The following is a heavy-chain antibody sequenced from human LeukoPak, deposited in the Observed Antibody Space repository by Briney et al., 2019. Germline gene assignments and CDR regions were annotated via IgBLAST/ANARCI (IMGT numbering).Heavy chain of an antibody. J-gene: IGHJ4*02. Sequence: PGGSLRLSCAASGFTFSSYSMNWVRQAPGEGLEWVSYISSSSSTIYYADSVKGRSTISRDNAKNSLYLQMNSLRDEDTAVYYCARDRDGYNYIDYWGQGTLVTVSS. D-gene: IGHD5-24*01. CDR2: ISSSSSTI. CDR1: GFTFSSYS. V-gene: IGHV3-48*02. CDR3: ARDRDGYNYIDY.